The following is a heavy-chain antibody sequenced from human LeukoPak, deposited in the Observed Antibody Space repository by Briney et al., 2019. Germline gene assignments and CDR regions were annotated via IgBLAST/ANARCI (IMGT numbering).Heavy chain of an antibody. Sequence: GESLKISCKGSGYSFTSYWIGWVRQMPGKGLEWMGIIYPGDSDTRYSPSFQGQVTISADKSISTAYLQWSSLKASDTATYYCARPGDSSGYYFRGYFQHWGQGTLVTVSS. CDR2: IYPGDSDT. V-gene: IGHV5-51*01. CDR3: ARPGDSSGYYFRGYFQH. J-gene: IGHJ1*01. D-gene: IGHD3-22*01. CDR1: GYSFTSYW.